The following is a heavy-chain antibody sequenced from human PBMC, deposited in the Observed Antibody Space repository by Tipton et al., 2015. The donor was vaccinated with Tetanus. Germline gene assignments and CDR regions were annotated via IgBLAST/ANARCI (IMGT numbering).Heavy chain of an antibody. CDR2: SWYEGTDK. V-gene: IGHV3-33*01. CDR3: AREADCSGGSCFSGGFDA. J-gene: IGHJ4*02. Sequence: SLRLSCAASGFIFSSYGIHWVRQAPGKGLEWLAASWYEGTDKYYADSVKGRFTITRDNSKNTLYLQMNSLRAEDTALYYCAREADCSGGSCFSGGFDAWGQGTQVTVSS. CDR1: GFIFSSYG. D-gene: IGHD2-15*01.